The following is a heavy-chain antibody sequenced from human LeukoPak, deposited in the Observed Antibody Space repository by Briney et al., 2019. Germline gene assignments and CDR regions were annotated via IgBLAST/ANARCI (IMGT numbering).Heavy chain of an antibody. Sequence: SETLCLTCAVHGESFSGYNGNWIRQPPGKGLEWVGEINHLGRTNYNPSLQSRVGISIDTSKNQFSLKMTSVTAADTAVYFCARPQHCSATTCSAPLRYWGQGNLVLVSS. D-gene: IGHD2-2*01. CDR2: INHLGRT. CDR3: ARPQHCSATTCSAPLRY. V-gene: IGHV4-34*01. J-gene: IGHJ4*03. CDR1: GESFSGYN.